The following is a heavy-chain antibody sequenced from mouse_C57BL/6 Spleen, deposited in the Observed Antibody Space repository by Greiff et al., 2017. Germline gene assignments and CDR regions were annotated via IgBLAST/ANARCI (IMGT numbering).Heavy chain of an antibody. CDR1: GFTFSSYG. Sequence: EVQLQQSGGDLVKPGGSLKLSCAASGFTFSSYGMSWVRQTPDKRLEWVATISSGGSYTYYPDSVKGRFTISRDNAKNTLYLQMSSLKSEDTAMYYCARQSYYYGSSYVKYFDYWGQGTTLTVSS. CDR3: ARQSYYYGSSYVKYFDY. J-gene: IGHJ2*01. CDR2: ISSGGSYT. V-gene: IGHV5-6*01. D-gene: IGHD1-1*01.